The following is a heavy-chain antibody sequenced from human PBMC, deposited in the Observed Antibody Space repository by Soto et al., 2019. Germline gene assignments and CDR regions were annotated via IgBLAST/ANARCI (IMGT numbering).Heavy chain of an antibody. CDR1: GFTFSSYA. CDR2: ISGSGGST. D-gene: IGHD3-10*01. CDR3: AKRTLWFGELSTIDAFDI. V-gene: IGHV3-23*01. J-gene: IGHJ3*02. Sequence: GGSLRLSCAASGFTFSSYAMSWVRQAPGKGLEWVSAISGSGGSTYYADSVKGRFTISRDNSKNTLYLQMNSLRAEDTAVYYCAKRTLWFGELSTIDAFDIWGQGTMVTVSS.